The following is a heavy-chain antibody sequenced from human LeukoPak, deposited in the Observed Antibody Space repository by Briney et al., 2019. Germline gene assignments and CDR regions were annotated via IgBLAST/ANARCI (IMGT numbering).Heavy chain of an antibody. J-gene: IGHJ4*02. D-gene: IGHD6-19*01. V-gene: IGHV5-51*01. CDR1: GYHFATYW. Sequence: GASLKISCKGSGYHFATYWIGWVRQVPGKGLEWVGIIYPGDSDTRYSPSFQGQVAISADKSFTTAYLQWSSLKTSDTAMYYCARHVVPYSSGLTGFDYWGQGTLVTVSS. CDR3: ARHVVPYSSGLTGFDY. CDR2: IYPGDSDT.